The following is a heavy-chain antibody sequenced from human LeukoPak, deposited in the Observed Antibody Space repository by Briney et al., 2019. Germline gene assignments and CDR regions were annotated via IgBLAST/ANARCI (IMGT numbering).Heavy chain of an antibody. D-gene: IGHD3-9*01. J-gene: IGHJ3*02. V-gene: IGHV5-51*01. CDR1: GYSFTTYW. CDR3: ARRSYDILTGYHGAFDI. Sequence: GESLKISCEASGYSFTTYWIGWVRQMPGKGLEWMGIIFPGDSDTTYSPSFQGQVTISADRSISIAYLQWSSLKASDTAIYYCARRSYDILTGYHGAFDIWGQGTRSPSLQ. CDR2: IFPGDSDT.